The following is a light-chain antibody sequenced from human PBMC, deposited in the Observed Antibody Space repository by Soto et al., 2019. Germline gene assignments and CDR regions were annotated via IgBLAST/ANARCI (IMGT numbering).Light chain of an antibody. V-gene: IGKV3-20*01. CDR3: HQYGSSPPT. J-gene: IGKJ4*01. CDR1: QRVSSGY. Sequence: EIVLTQSPGTLSLSPGERAPLSCMASQRVSSGYLAWYQQKPGQAPRLLISASSSRATGIPDRFSGSGSGTDFTLTISRLEPEDFAVYCCHQYGSSPPTFGGGTKVDIK. CDR2: ASS.